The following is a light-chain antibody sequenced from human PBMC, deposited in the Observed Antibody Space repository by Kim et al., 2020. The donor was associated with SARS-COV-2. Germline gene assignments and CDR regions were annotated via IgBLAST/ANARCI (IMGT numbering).Light chain of an antibody. V-gene: IGLV2-14*03. CDR2: DVN. CDR1: SSDVGGYAY. CDR3: SSYTSSSTLV. Sequence: QSALTQPASVSGSPGQSITISCTGTSSDVGGYAYVSWYQQHPGKAPKLIIYDVNKRPSGVSNRFSGSKSGNTASLTISGLHAEDEADYYCSSYTSSSTLVFGGGTKLTVL. J-gene: IGLJ3*02.